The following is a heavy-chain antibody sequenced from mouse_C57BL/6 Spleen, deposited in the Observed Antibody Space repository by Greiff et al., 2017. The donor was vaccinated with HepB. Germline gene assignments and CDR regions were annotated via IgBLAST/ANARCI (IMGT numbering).Heavy chain of an antibody. D-gene: IGHD2-2*01. Sequence: QVQLQQSGAELVKPGASVKISCKASGYAFSSYWMNWVKQRPGKGLEWIGQIYPGDGDTNYNGKFKGKATLTADKSSSTAYMQLSSLTSEDSAVYFCAREGDYGSYYFDYWGQGTTLTVSS. CDR3: AREGDYGSYYFDY. V-gene: IGHV1-80*01. CDR2: IYPGDGDT. CDR1: GYAFSSYW. J-gene: IGHJ2*01.